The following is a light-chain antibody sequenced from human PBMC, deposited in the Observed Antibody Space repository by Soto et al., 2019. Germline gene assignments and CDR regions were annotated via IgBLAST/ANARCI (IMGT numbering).Light chain of an antibody. J-gene: IGKJ2*01. CDR3: QQFGRPPSMYT. V-gene: IGKV3-20*01. Sequence: EIVLTQSPGTLSLSPGERATLSCRASQSVRSDYLAWYQQKPGQAPRLLIYGASSRATGIPDRFSGSGSGTDFTLTISRLEPEDFAVYYCQQFGRPPSMYTFGQETKLEIK. CDR2: GAS. CDR1: QSVRSDY.